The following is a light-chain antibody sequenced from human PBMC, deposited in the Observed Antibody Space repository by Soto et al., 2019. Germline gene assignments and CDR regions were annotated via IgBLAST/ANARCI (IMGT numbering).Light chain of an antibody. V-gene: IGKV1-5*01. J-gene: IGKJ1*01. Sequence: DIQMTQSPSTLSASVGDRVTITCRAIQSISSWLAWYQQKPGKAPKLLIYDASSLESGVPSRFSGSGSGTEFTLTISSLQPDDFATYYCQQYNRYWTFGQGTKVEIK. CDR3: QQYNRYWT. CDR2: DAS. CDR1: QSISSW.